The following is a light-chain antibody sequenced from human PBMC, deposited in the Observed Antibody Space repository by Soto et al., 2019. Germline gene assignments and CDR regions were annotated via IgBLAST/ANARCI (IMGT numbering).Light chain of an antibody. Sequence: QSVLTQPPSVSGAPGQRVTISCTGSSSNIGAGYDVHWYQQLPGTAPKLLIYGNSNRPSGVPDRFSGSKSGTSASLAITGLHAEDEADYYCQSYDSSLEVFGGGTKVTVL. CDR3: QSYDSSLEV. V-gene: IGLV1-40*01. J-gene: IGLJ2*01. CDR2: GNS. CDR1: SSNIGAGYD.